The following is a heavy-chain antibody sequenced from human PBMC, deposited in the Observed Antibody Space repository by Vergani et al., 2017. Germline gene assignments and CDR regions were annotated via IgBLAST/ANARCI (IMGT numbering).Heavy chain of an antibody. D-gene: IGHD5-12*01. CDR3: AKANPRNSGYDYLYYYHAMDV. J-gene: IGHJ6*02. Sequence: EVQFLESGGGLVQPGGSLRLSCAGAGFTFDTYTMAYVRQAPGKGLEWVSGISGSGGSTYYAGSVKGRFTISRDSSKNTLYLQMNSLSAGDTAVYYCAKANPRNSGYDYLYYYHAMDVWGQGTTVTVSS. V-gene: IGHV3-23*01. CDR1: GFTFDTYT. CDR2: ISGSGGST.